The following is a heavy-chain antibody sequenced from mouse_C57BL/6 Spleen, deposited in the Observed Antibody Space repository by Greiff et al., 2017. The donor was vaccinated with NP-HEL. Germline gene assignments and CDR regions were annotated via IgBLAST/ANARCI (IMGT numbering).Heavy chain of an antibody. CDR1: GFTFSDYY. J-gene: IGHJ1*03. V-gene: IGHV5-16*01. Sequence: EVKVVESEGGLVQPGSSMKLSCTASGFTFSDYYMAWVRQVPEKGLEWVANINYDGSSTYYLDSLKSRFIISRDNAKNILYLQISSLKSEDTATYYCARDPFYQEWYFDVWGTGTTVTVSS. CDR2: INYDGSST. CDR3: ARDPFYQEWYFDV.